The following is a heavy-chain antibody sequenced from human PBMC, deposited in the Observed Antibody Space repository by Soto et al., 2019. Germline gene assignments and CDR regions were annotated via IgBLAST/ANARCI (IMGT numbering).Heavy chain of an antibody. J-gene: IGHJ5*02. CDR3: ARGSLKRYGSGSYGKNWFDP. CDR2: ISSSSST. D-gene: IGHD3-10*01. Sequence: PWGSLRLSCAASGFTFSSYSMNWVRQAPGKGLEWVSYISSSSSTNYNPSLKSRVTISVDTSKNQFSLKLSSVTAADTAVYYCARGSLKRYGSGSYGKNWFDPWGQGTLVTVSS. V-gene: IGHV4-34*01. CDR1: GFTFSSYS.